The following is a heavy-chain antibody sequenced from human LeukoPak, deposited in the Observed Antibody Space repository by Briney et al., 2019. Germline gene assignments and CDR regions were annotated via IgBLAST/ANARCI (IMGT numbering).Heavy chain of an antibody. CDR1: GASVSDGNYY. D-gene: IGHD6-19*01. CDR2: IHYTGST. Sequence: SETLSLTCSVSGASVSDGNYYWSWIRQPPGKGLEWIGYIHYTGSTNYNPSLKSRVTISVDTSKNQFSLKLSSVTAADTAVYYCARGSGWYNYWGQGTLVTVSS. CDR3: ARGSGWYNY. V-gene: IGHV4-61*01. J-gene: IGHJ4*02.